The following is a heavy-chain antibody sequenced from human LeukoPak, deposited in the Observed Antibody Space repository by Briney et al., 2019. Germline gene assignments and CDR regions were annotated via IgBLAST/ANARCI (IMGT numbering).Heavy chain of an antibody. D-gene: IGHD4-23*01. V-gene: IGHV2-70*16. CDR1: GGSISSYYW. Sequence: TLSLTCTVSGGSISSYYWSWIRQPPGKALEWLARIDWDDDKFYSTSLKTRLTISKDTSKNQVVLTMTNMDPVDTATYYGARCVPGPVGYFHLWGRGTLVPVPS. CDR2: IDWDDDK. J-gene: IGHJ2*01. CDR3: ARCVPGPVGYFHL.